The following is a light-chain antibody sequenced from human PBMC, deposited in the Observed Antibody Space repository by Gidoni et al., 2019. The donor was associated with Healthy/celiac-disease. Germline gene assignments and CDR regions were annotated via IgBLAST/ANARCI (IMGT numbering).Light chain of an antibody. CDR3: QQYGSSPPLT. Sequence: EIVLTQSPGTLSSSPGERATLSCRASQSVSSSHLAWYQQKPGQAPRLLIYGASSRATGIPDRFSGSGSGTDFTLTISRLEPEDFAVYYCQQYGSSPPLTFGGXTKVEIK. V-gene: IGKV3-20*01. J-gene: IGKJ4*01. CDR2: GAS. CDR1: QSVSSSH.